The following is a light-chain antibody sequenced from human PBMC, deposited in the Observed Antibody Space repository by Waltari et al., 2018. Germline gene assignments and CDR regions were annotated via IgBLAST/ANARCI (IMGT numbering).Light chain of an antibody. J-gene: IGLJ3*02. CDR3: NSFTSSSTWV. CDR1: SNDVGGYNY. V-gene: IGLV2-14*01. CDR2: DVN. Sequence: QSALTQPASVSGSPGQSITISCPGTSNDVGGYNYVSWYQQHPGKAPKLMILDVNDRHSVVSNRFSGSKSGNTASLTISGLQAEDEADYYCNSFTSSSTWVFGGGTKLTVL.